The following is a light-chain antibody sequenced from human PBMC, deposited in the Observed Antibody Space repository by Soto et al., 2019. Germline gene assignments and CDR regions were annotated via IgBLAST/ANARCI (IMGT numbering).Light chain of an antibody. Sequence: DIQMTQSPSSLSASVGDRVTITCQASQDITNYLIWYQQKPGKAPKLLIYDTSHLETGVPSRFSGSGSGTDLTFTISSLRPEDFSTYYCQPYDNLPPLTFGGGTRVEIK. CDR3: QPYDNLPPLT. V-gene: IGKV1-33*01. CDR2: DTS. J-gene: IGKJ4*01. CDR1: QDITNY.